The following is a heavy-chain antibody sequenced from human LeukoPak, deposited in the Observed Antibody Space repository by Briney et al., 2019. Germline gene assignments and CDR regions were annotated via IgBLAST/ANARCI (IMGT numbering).Heavy chain of an antibody. CDR2: IFYSGGT. Sequence: SETLSLTCTVSDGSISSSTYYWGWLRQPPGKGLEWIGSIFYSGGTFYNPSLKSRVTISVDTSKNQFSLKLSSVTAADTAVYYCARTLSGYSSSWLGYYFDYWGQGTLVTVSS. J-gene: IGHJ4*02. D-gene: IGHD6-13*01. CDR1: DGSISSSTYY. CDR3: ARTLSGYSSSWLGYYFDY. V-gene: IGHV4-39*01.